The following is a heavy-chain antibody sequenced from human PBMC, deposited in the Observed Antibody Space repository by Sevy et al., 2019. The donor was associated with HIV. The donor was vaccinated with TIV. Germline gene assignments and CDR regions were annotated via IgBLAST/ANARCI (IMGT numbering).Heavy chain of an antibody. J-gene: IGHJ3*02. CDR1: GYTFTSYY. CDR2: INPSGGST. CDR3: AREGDYGGNFDAFDI. D-gene: IGHD4-17*01. V-gene: IGHV1-46*01. Sequence: ASVKVSCKASGYTFTSYYMHWVRQAPGQGLEWMGIINPSGGSTSYAQKFQGRVTMTRDTSTITVYMELRSLRSEDTAVYYCAREGDYGGNFDAFDIWGQGTMVTVSS.